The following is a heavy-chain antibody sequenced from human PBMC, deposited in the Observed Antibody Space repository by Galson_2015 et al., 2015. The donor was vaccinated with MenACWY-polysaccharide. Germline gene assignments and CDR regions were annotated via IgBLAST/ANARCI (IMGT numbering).Heavy chain of an antibody. J-gene: IGHJ4*02. Sequence: SLRLSCAGSGLTFSSYGMGWVRQAPGKGLEWGSGLSPTTGNTYYADSVRGRFTISRDNSKNTLYLQMDSLRAEDTALYYCAKGAAHYGSGNYYDYWGQGTQVTVSS. D-gene: IGHD3-10*01. CDR2: LSPTTGNT. CDR3: AKGAAHYGSGNYYDY. V-gene: IGHV3-23*01. CDR1: GLTFSSYG.